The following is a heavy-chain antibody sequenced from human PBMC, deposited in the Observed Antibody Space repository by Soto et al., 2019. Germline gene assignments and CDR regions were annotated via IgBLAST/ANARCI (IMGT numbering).Heavy chain of an antibody. CDR3: ARDYSSGWYGWFDP. D-gene: IGHD6-19*01. V-gene: IGHV1-8*01. CDR2: MSPDSGTT. CDR1: GYTFTTYD. Sequence: ASVKVSCKASGYTFTTYDINWVRQAAGQGLEWMGWMSPDSGTTGYAQKFQGRVTMTGDTSITTAYLELTSLKSEDTAVYYCARDYSSGWYGWFDPWGQGTLVT. J-gene: IGHJ5*02.